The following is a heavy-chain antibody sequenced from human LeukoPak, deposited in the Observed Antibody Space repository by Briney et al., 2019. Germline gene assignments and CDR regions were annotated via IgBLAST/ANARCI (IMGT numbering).Heavy chain of an antibody. CDR2: IIPIFGTA. V-gene: IGHV1-69*06. J-gene: IGHJ3*02. CDR1: VDTFSSYD. CDR3: ARVGQKLIVFGAFDI. Sequence: SVKVSCKASVDTFSSYDISWVRQAPGQGLEWMGKIIPIFGTANYAQKFQGRVTITADNSTSTAYMELSRLRSEDTAVYYCARVGQKLIVFGAFDIWGQGTMVTVSS. D-gene: IGHD3-10*02.